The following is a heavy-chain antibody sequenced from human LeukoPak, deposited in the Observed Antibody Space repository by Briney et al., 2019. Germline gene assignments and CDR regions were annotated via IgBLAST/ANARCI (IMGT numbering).Heavy chain of an antibody. CDR1: GYSFTGYY. D-gene: IGHD6-19*01. CDR3: ARRGIPVAGTAYFDL. J-gene: IGHJ2*01. V-gene: IGHV1-2*02. Sequence: ASVKVSCKASGYSFTGYYMHWVRQAPGQGLEGMGWIYPKSGATNYAQKFRGRVTMSRDTSINTVYMEVTRLRSDDTAMYYCARRGIPVAGTAYFDLWGRGTLVTVSS. CDR2: IYPKSGAT.